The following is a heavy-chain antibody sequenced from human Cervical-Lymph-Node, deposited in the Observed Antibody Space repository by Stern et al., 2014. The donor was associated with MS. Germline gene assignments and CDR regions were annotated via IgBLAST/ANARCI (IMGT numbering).Heavy chain of an antibody. V-gene: IGHV1-46*01. CDR1: GYTFTNYY. Sequence: QLVQSGAEVKKPGASVKVSCKASGYTFTNYYLHWVRQAPGQGLEWMGIINPSGGSTSYAQKLQRRVTMTRDTSTSTVYMEVSSLRSEDTAVYYCARDRGPHAFDIWGQGTMVTVSS. D-gene: IGHD3-16*01. J-gene: IGHJ3*02. CDR2: INPSGGST. CDR3: ARDRGPHAFDI.